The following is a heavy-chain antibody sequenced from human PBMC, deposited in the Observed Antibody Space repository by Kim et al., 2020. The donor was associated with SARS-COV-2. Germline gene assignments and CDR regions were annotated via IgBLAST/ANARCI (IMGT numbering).Heavy chain of an antibody. D-gene: IGHD6-6*01. V-gene: IGHV3-53*01. CDR2: LYGPGNT. CDR1: GFSVSSNY. J-gene: IGHJ6*02. Sequence: GGSLRLSCAASGFSVSSNYMSWVRQAPGKGLEWVSVLYGPGNTYYADSVKGRFIISRDNSKNTLYLQMNSLRAEDTAVYYCARPHSISRQYAMDFWGQGTTVTVSS. CDR3: ARPHSISRQYAMDF.